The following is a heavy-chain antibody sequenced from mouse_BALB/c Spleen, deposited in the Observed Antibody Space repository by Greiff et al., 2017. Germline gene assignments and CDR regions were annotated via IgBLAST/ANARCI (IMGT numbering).Heavy chain of an antibody. CDR2: IWAGGST. CDR3: ATQIPNYFDY. CDR1: GFSLTSYG. J-gene: IGHJ2*01. Sequence: VHLVESGPGLVAPSQSLSITCTVSGFSLTSYGVHWVRQPPGKGLEWLGVIWAGGSTNYNSALMSRLSISKDNSKSQVFLKMNSLQTDDTAMYYCATQIPNYFDYWGQGTTLTVSS. V-gene: IGHV2-9*02.